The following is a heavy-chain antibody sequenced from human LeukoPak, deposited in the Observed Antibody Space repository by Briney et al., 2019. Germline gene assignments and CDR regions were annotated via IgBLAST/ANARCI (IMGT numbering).Heavy chain of an antibody. V-gene: IGHV3-48*04. CDR2: IDSSSRTI. CDR1: GFTVSSNY. J-gene: IGHJ4*02. D-gene: IGHD3-22*01. CDR3: ARRVPNQVVTDYFDY. Sequence: GGSLRLSCAASGFTVSSNYMSWVRQAPGKGLEWISFIDSSSRTIFYAESVKGRFTISRDNAKNSLFLQMNSLRAEDTAVYYCARRVPNQVVTDYFDYWGQGTLVTVSS.